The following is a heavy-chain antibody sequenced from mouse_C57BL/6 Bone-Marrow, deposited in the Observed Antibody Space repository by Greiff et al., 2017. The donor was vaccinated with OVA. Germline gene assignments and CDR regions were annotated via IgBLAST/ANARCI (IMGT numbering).Heavy chain of an antibody. J-gene: IGHJ2*01. V-gene: IGHV1-50*01. CDR1: GYTFTSYW. D-gene: IGHD2-5*01. Sequence: VQLQQSGAELVKPGASVKLSSKASGYTFTSYWMQWVKQRPGQGLEWIGEIDPSDSYTNYNQKFKGKATLTVDTSSSTAYMQLSSLTSEDSAVYYCAREDYSNYGDYFDYWGQGTTLTVSS. CDR2: IDPSDSYT. CDR3: AREDYSNYGDYFDY.